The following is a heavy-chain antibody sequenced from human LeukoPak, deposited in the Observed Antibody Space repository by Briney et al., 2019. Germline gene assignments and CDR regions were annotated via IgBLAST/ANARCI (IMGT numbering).Heavy chain of an antibody. V-gene: IGHV3-11*04. D-gene: IGHD3-22*01. CDR2: ISGSGTTT. CDR3: AIQITVIVVVPYFDY. Sequence: GGSLRLSCAASGLTFSDYYMTWIRQAPGKGLEWVSSISGSGTTTYSADSVRGRFTVSRDNAKNSVFLYMNSLRAEDTAVYYCAIQITVIVVVPYFDYWGQGTLVTVSS. J-gene: IGHJ4*02. CDR1: GLTFSDYY.